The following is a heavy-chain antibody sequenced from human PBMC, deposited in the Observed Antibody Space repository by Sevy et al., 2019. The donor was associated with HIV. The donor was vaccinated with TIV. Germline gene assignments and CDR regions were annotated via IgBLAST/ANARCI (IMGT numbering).Heavy chain of an antibody. D-gene: IGHD3-10*01. CDR3: AKVFRGWNYYYGMDV. CDR1: GFTFDDYA. CDR2: ISWNSGSI. Sequence: GGSLRLSCAASGFTFDDYAMHWVRQAPGKGLEWVSGISWNSGSIGYADSVKGRFTISRDNAKNSLYLQMNSLRAEDTALYYCAKVFRGWNYYYGMDVWGQGTTVTVSS. V-gene: IGHV3-9*01. J-gene: IGHJ6*02.